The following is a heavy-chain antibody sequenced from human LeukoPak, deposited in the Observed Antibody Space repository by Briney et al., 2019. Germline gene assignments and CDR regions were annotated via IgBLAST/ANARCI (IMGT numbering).Heavy chain of an antibody. J-gene: IGHJ5*02. V-gene: IGHV4-59*01. CDR1: GGSISSYY. D-gene: IGHD3-10*01. Sequence: PSETLSLTCTVSGGSISSYYWSWIRQPPGKGLEWIEYIYYSGSTNYNPSLKSRVTISVDTSKNQFSLKLSSVTAADTAVYYCARSTMVRGVIYSPFDPWGQGTLVTVSS. CDR2: IYYSGST. CDR3: ARSTMVRGVIYSPFDP.